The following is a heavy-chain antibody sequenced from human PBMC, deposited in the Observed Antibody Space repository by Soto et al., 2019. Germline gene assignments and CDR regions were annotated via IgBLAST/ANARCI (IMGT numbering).Heavy chain of an antibody. D-gene: IGHD4-17*01. V-gene: IGHV4-30-2*01. Sequence: PSETLSLTCAVSGASISSGGYSLSWIRQPPGEGLEWIGYIYYSGSTYYNPSLKSRVTISLERSKNQFSLNLSSVTAADTAVYYCASFSTVSTGVFEYWGEGTLVTVSS. J-gene: IGHJ4*02. CDR3: ASFSTVSTGVFEY. CDR2: IYYSGST. CDR1: GASISSGGYS.